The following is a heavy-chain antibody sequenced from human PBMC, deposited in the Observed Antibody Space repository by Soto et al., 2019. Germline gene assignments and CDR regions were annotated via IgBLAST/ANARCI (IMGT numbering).Heavy chain of an antibody. CDR3: VKGLNYNFDNIGFHG. V-gene: IGHV3-9*01. J-gene: IGHJ4*02. CDR1: GFTFDDYA. D-gene: IGHD3-22*01. Sequence: GGSLRLSCAASGFTFDDYAMHWVRQLPGKGLEWVSGISWNSGSAAYMDSVKGRFPISRDNAKKSLFLQMRSLRPEDTALYYCVKGLNYNFDNIGFHGWGQGTLVTVSS. CDR2: ISWNSGSA.